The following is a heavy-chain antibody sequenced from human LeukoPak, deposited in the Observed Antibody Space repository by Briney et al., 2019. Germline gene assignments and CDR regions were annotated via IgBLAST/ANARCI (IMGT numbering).Heavy chain of an antibody. V-gene: IGHV1-18*01. CDR1: GYTFTSYG. D-gene: IGHD6-19*01. Sequence: ASVKVSCKASGYTFTSYGISWVRQAPGQGLEWMGWISAYNGNTNYAQKLQDRVTMTTETSTSTAYMELRSLGSDDTAVYYCAMSVNVIAVAAPRAFDIWGHGTMVTVSS. J-gene: IGHJ3*02. CDR2: ISAYNGNT. CDR3: AMSVNVIAVAAPRAFDI.